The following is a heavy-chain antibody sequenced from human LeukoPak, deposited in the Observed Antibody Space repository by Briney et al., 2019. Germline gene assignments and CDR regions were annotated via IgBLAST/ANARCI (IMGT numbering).Heavy chain of an antibody. Sequence: PGGSLRLSCAASGFTFSSYAMSWVRQAPGKGLEWVAGVSGSGGGTNYADSVRGRFTISRDNSKNTLYLQMNSLGAEDTAVYFCAKRGVVIRVILVGFHKEAYYFDSWGQGALVTVSS. CDR2: VSGSGGGT. CDR1: GFTFSSYA. J-gene: IGHJ4*02. D-gene: IGHD3-22*01. CDR3: AKRGVVIRVILVGFHKEAYYFDS. V-gene: IGHV3-23*01.